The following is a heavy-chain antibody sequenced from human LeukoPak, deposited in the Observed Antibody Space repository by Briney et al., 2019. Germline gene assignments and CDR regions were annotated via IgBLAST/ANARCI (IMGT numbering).Heavy chain of an antibody. Sequence: GRSLRLSCAASGFTFDDYAMHWVRQAPGKGLEWVSGISWNSGSIGYGDSVKGRFTISRDNAKNSLYLQMNSLRAEDTALYYCAKGQFSGIAVAIDYWGQGTLVTVSS. D-gene: IGHD6-19*01. CDR2: ISWNSGSI. V-gene: IGHV3-9*01. CDR3: AKGQFSGIAVAIDY. J-gene: IGHJ4*02. CDR1: GFTFDDYA.